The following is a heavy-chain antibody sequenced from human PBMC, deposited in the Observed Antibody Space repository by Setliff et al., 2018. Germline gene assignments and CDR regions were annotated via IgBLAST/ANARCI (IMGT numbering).Heavy chain of an antibody. D-gene: IGHD3-22*01. CDR2: INHSGST. J-gene: IGHJ5*02. V-gene: IGHV4-34*01. Sequence: SETLSLTCAVYGGSFSGYYWSWIRQPPGKGLEWIGEINHSGSTNYNPSLKSRVTISVDTSKNQSSLKLSSVTAADTAVYYCARVVRGITMIVVVPIGWFDPWGQGTLVTVSS. CDR3: ARVVRGITMIVVVPIGWFDP. CDR1: GGSFSGYY.